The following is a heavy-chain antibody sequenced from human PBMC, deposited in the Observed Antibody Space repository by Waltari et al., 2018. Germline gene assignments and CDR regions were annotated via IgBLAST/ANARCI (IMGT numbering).Heavy chain of an antibody. J-gene: IGHJ6*02. V-gene: IGHV1-2*06. D-gene: IGHD2-15*01. Sequence: QVQLVQSGAEVKKPGASVKVSCKASGYTFTGYYMHWVRQAPGQGLEWMGRINPNSGGTNYAQKFQGRVTMTRDTSISTAYMELSRLRSDDTAVYYCARVAEGSSGWGYYYGMDVWGQGTTVTVSS. CDR3: ARVAEGSSGWGYYYGMDV. CDR2: INPNSGGT. CDR1: GYTFTGYY.